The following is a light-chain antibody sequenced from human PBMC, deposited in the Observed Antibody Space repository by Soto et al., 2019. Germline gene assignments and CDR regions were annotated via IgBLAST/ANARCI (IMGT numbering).Light chain of an antibody. CDR3: QQYNTWLT. V-gene: IGKV1-5*03. CDR2: KAS. Sequence: DIQMTQSPSTLSASVGDRVTITCRASHSISSWLAWYQQKPGTAPKLLIYKASTLQSGVPSRFSGSGSGTEFALTISSLQPDDFATYYCQQYNTWLTFGGGTKVDI. CDR1: HSISSW. J-gene: IGKJ4*01.